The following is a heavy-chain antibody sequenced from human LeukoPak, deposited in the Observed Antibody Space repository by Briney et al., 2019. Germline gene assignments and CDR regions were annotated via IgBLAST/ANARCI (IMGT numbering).Heavy chain of an antibody. Sequence: GGSLRLSCAASGFTVSSNYMSWVRQTPGKGLEWVSVIYSGGSTYADSVKGRFTISRDNSKNTLYLQMNSLRAEDTAVYYCARGPSGYHNTGGQGTLVTVSS. CDR3: ARGPSGYHNT. J-gene: IGHJ4*02. D-gene: IGHD5-12*01. CDR1: GFTVSSNY. CDR2: IYSGGST. V-gene: IGHV3-53*01.